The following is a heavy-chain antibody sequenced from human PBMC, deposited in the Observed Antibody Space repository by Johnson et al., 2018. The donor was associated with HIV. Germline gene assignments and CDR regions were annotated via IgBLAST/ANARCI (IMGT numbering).Heavy chain of an antibody. Sequence: QVQLVESGGGLVQPGGSLRLSCGASGFTFSSYGMHWVRQAPGKGLEWVATTWFDGTNQYYADSVKGRSTISRDNARNTMFVQMKSLRAEDTAVYYCARSGPNWAFDFWGQGTMVTVSS. CDR3: ARSGPNWAFDF. CDR2: TWFDGTNQ. D-gene: IGHD1-1*01. J-gene: IGHJ3*01. V-gene: IGHV3-33*08. CDR1: GFTFSSYG.